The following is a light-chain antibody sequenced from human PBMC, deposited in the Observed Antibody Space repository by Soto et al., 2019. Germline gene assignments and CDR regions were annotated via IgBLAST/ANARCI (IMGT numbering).Light chain of an antibody. CDR1: SSDIGGYNF. Sequence: QSVLTQPPSASGSPGQSVTISCTGTSSDIGGYNFVSWYQQHPGKAPKLMIYDVSKRPSGVPDRFSASKSGNTASLTVSGLQAEDEADYYCNSYAGSNIVFGTGIKVTVL. J-gene: IGLJ1*01. CDR3: NSYAGSNIV. CDR2: DVS. V-gene: IGLV2-8*01.